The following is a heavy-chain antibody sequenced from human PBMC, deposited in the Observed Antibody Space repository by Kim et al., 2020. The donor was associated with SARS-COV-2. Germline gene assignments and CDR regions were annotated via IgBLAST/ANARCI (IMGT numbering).Heavy chain of an antibody. CDR2: ISYDGSNK. CDR1: GFIFNNYA. D-gene: IGHD5-12*01. V-gene: IGHV3-30*04. CDR3: AKEEYSGYDRYFDY. J-gene: IGHJ4*02. Sequence: GGSLRLSCAASGFIFNNYAMHWVRQAPGKGLEWVAVISYDGSNKYYADSVKGRFTISRDNSKNTLHLQMNSLRPEDTAVYYCAKEEYSGYDRYFDYWGQGTLVTVSS.